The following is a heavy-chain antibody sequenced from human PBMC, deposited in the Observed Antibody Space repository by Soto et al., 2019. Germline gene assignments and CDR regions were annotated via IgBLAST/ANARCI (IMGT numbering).Heavy chain of an antibody. CDR1: GFTFSSYS. CDR2: ISSSSSYI. Sequence: GGSLRLSCAASGFTFSSYSMNWVRQAPGKGLEWVSSISSSSSYIYYADSVKGRFTISRDNAKNSLYLQMNSLRAEDTAVDYCARDHGGYSGYDDAFDIWGQGTMVTVSS. J-gene: IGHJ3*02. D-gene: IGHD5-12*01. CDR3: ARDHGGYSGYDDAFDI. V-gene: IGHV3-21*01.